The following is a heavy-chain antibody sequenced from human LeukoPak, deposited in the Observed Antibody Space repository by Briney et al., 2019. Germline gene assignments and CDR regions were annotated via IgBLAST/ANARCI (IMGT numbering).Heavy chain of an antibody. Sequence: GGSLRLSCAASGFTFSSYSMNWVRQAPGKGLEWVSSISSSSSYIYYADSVKGRFTNSRDNAKNSLYLQMNSLRAEDTAVYCCARESTIGVDYWGQGTLVTVSS. D-gene: IGHD3-9*01. CDR1: GFTFSSYS. J-gene: IGHJ4*02. CDR2: ISSSSSYI. V-gene: IGHV3-21*01. CDR3: ARESTIGVDY.